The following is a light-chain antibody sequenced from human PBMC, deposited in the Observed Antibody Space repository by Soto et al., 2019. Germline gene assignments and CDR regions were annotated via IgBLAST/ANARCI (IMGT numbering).Light chain of an antibody. J-gene: IGKJ1*01. CDR2: GAS. Sequence: EIVRTQSPATLSLSPGERATLSCRASQSVSSNLDWYQQKPGQAPRLIIYGASTRATGIPARFSGSGSGTEFTLTISSLQYEDFAVYYCQQYNNWPQWTFGQGTKVEIK. CDR3: QQYNNWPQWT. V-gene: IGKV3-15*01. CDR1: QSVSSN.